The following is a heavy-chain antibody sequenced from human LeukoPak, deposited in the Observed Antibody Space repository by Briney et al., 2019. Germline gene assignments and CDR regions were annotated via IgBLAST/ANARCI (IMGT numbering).Heavy chain of an antibody. V-gene: IGHV1-46*01. J-gene: IGHJ5*02. D-gene: IGHD1-26*01. Sequence: ASVKVSCRASGYTFTSYYMHWVRRAPGRGLEWMGLINPTGGSTGYAQKFQSRVTMTRDMSTSTDYMELSSLRSEDTAIYYCARDNSVGDNAWWFDPWGQGTLVTVSS. CDR2: INPTGGST. CDR3: ARDNSVGDNAWWFDP. CDR1: GYTFTSYY.